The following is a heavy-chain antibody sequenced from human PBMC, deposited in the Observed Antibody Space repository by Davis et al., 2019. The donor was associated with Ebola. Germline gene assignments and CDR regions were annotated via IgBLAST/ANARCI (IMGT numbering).Heavy chain of an antibody. D-gene: IGHD2-15*01. CDR3: AKCAKESPLYCSGGSCSRVGAFDI. J-gene: IGHJ3*02. CDR1: GFTFSSYG. Sequence: PGGSLRLSCAASGFTFSSYGMHWVRQAPGKGLEWVAVISYDGSNKYYADFVKGRFTISRDNSKNTLYLQMNSLRAEDTAVYYCAKCAKESPLYCSGGSCSRVGAFDIWGQGTMVTVSS. V-gene: IGHV3-30*18. CDR2: ISYDGSNK.